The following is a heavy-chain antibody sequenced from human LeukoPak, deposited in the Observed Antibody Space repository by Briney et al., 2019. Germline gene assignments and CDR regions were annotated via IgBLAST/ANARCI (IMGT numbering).Heavy chain of an antibody. CDR3: ARDVIWNWEGRFDY. CDR1: GYTFTSHG. Sequence: ASVKVSCKASGYTFTSHGISWVRQAPGQGLEWMGWISAYNGNTNYAQKLQGRVTMTTDTSTSTAYMELRSLRSDDTAVYYCARDVIWNWEGRFDYWGQGTLVTVSS. CDR2: ISAYNGNT. D-gene: IGHD1-7*01. J-gene: IGHJ4*02. V-gene: IGHV1-18*01.